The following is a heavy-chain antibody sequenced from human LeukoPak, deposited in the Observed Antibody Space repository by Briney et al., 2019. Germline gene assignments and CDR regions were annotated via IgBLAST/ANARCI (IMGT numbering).Heavy chain of an antibody. CDR1: GFTFSSYE. Sequence: GALRLSFAASGFTFSSYEMNWVRQAPGKGRAWVSCISSSGSTIYYSDSVKGRFTISRDNAKNSLYLQMNSLRAEDTAVYYCARDDIVATISQVPYGMDVWGKGTTVTVSS. J-gene: IGHJ6*04. V-gene: IGHV3-48*03. CDR3: ARDDIVATISQVPYGMDV. D-gene: IGHD5-12*01. CDR2: ISSSGSTI.